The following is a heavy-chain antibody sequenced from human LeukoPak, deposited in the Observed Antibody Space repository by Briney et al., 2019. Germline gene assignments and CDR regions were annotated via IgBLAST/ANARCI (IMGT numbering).Heavy chain of an antibody. CDR1: DYTFTSYG. CDR2: ISAYNGNT. D-gene: IGHD6-19*01. Sequence: ASVKVSCKTSDYTFTSYGISWVRQAPGQGLEWIGWISAYNGNTSYVQQFQGRVTMTADTSTSTAYMELRSLRSDDTAVYYCARDGYNSPGPTLDPWGQGTLVTVSS. V-gene: IGHV1-18*01. J-gene: IGHJ5*02. CDR3: ARDGYNSPGPTLDP.